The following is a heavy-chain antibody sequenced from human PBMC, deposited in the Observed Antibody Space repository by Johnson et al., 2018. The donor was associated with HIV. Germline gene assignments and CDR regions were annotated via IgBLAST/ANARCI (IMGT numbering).Heavy chain of an antibody. CDR2: ISYDGSNI. V-gene: IGHV3-30-3*01. J-gene: IGHJ3*02. D-gene: IGHD7-27*01. CDR1: GFTFSSYA. Sequence: VQLVESGGGVVQPGRSLRLSCAASGFTFSSYAMHWVRQAPGKGLEWVAVISYDGSNILYADSVKGRFTISRDNSKNTLYLQMNSLRAEDTAVYYCASSWGNAFDIWGQGTMVTVSS. CDR3: ASSWGNAFDI.